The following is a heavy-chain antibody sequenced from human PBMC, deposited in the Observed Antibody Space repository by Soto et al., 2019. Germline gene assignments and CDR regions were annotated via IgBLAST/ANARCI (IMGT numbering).Heavy chain of an antibody. V-gene: IGHV3-9*01. Sequence: EVQLVESGGGLVQPGWSLRLSCVGSGLRFDDYDMNWVRQAPGKGLEWVSSISWPSVRKGYADSVWGRFTISRDYGKNSLYLQMDSLRREDTAFYYCARDKSSSKEKGAFDIWGQGTIVTVSS. CDR1: GLRFDDYD. J-gene: IGHJ3*02. CDR3: ARDKSSSKEKGAFDI. D-gene: IGHD6-19*01. CDR2: ISWPSVRK.